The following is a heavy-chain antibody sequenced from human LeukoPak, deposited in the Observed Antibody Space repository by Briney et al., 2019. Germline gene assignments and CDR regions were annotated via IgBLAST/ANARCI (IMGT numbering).Heavy chain of an antibody. V-gene: IGHV3-21*01. J-gene: IGHJ3*02. CDR2: ISSSSSYI. D-gene: IGHD3-3*01. CDR3: ARDLVRYYDFWSGYPDAFDI. CDR1: GFTFSSYS. Sequence: PGGSLRLSCAASGFTFSSYSMNWVRQAPGKGLEWVSCISSSSSYIYYADSVKGRFTISRDNAKKSLYLQMNSLRAEDTAVYYCARDLVRYYDFWSGYPDAFDIWGQGTTVTVSS.